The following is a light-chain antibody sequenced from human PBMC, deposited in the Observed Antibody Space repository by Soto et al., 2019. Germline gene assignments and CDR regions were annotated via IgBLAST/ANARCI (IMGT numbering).Light chain of an antibody. CDR2: GAS. CDR1: QSVSSSY. CDR3: QQYGSSPPIT. J-gene: IGKJ5*01. V-gene: IGKV3-20*01. Sequence: EIVLTQSPGTLSLSPGERATLSCRASQSVSSSYLGWYQQKPGQAPRLLIYGASSRATGIPGRFSGSGSGTDFTLTISRLEPEDFAVYYCQQYGSSPPITFGQGTRLEIK.